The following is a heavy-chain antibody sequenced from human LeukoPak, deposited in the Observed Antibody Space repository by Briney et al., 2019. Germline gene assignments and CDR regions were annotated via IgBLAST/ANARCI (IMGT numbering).Heavy chain of an antibody. J-gene: IGHJ4*02. CDR1: GFSFSSYA. V-gene: IGHV3-23*01. CDR3: ASRPGDLSSSWYEPSFDY. CDR2: ISGSGGST. D-gene: IGHD6-13*01. Sequence: GGSLRLSCAASGFSFSSYAMSWVRQAPGKGLEWVSGISGSGGSTYYADSVKGRFTISRDNAKNSLYLQMNSLRAEDTAVYYCASRPGDLSSSWYEPSFDYWGQGTLVTVFS.